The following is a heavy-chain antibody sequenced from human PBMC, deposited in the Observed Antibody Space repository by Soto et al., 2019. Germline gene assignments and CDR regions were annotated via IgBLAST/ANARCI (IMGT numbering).Heavy chain of an antibody. J-gene: IGHJ6*02. CDR2: IYYSGST. V-gene: IGHV4-31*03. CDR3: ASFRMTTVTIKPYYYGMDV. Sequence: SETLSLTCTVSGGSISSGGYYWSWIRQHPGQGLEWIGYIYYSGSTYYNPSLKSRVTISVDTSKNQFSLKLSSVTAADTAVYYCASFRMTTVTIKPYYYGMDVWGQGTTVTVSS. D-gene: IGHD4-4*01. CDR1: GGSISSGGYY.